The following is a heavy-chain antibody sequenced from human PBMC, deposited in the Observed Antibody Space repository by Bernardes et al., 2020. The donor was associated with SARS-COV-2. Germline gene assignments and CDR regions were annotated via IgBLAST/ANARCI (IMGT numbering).Heavy chain of an antibody. Sequence: VSCKASGYTFTGYYIHWGRQAPGQGRQWLGWISPNSGGTHYAQKFQGRVTMTRDTSIRTVYMEVSSLRSDDTAVYYCARDVGPNYFDYWGQGTLVTVSS. V-gene: IGHV1-2*02. CDR1: GYTFTGYY. CDR3: ARDVGPNYFDY. D-gene: IGHD1-26*01. CDR2: ISPNSGGT. J-gene: IGHJ4*02.